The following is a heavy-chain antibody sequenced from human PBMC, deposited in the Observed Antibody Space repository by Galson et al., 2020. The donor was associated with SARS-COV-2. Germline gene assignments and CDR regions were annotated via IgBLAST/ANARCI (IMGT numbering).Heavy chain of an antibody. CDR3: ARESWGSPDR. CDR1: GFIFSDAH. D-gene: IGHD3-16*01. Sequence: GGSLRLSCAASGFIFSDAHMTWIRQAPGKGLEWISYIKNGGDTIYYADSVKGRFTMSRDNANNLLYLQMNSLRVEDTAMYYCARESWGSPDRWGEGAL. V-gene: IGHV3-11*01. CDR2: IKNGGDTI. J-gene: IGHJ5*02.